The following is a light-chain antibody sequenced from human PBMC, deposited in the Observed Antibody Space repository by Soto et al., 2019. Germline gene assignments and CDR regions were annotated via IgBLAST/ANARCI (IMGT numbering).Light chain of an antibody. V-gene: IGKV3-20*01. J-gene: IGKJ2*01. CDR2: GVF. CDR3: QHSDGSPRT. Sequence: ETVLTQSPGTVSLSPGERATLACRTSQSVKSNYLAWYQQKPGQAPRLLIYGVFNRATGITDRFSGSGSGTDFTLTISGLEPEDSAVYYCQHSDGSPRTFGQGTKLEIK. CDR1: QSVKSNY.